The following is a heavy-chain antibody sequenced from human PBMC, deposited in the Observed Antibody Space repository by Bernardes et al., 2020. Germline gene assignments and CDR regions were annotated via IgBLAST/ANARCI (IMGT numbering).Heavy chain of an antibody. CDR2: IWYDGSNK. Sequence: GGSLRLSCAASGFTFSSYGMHWVRQAPGKGLEWVAVIWYDGSNKYYADSVKGRFTISRDNSKNTLYLQMNSLRAEDTAVYYCARGEWDCSSTSCFNWFDPWGQGTLVTVSS. J-gene: IGHJ5*02. CDR1: GFTFSSYG. V-gene: IGHV3-33*01. D-gene: IGHD2-2*01. CDR3: ARGEWDCSSTSCFNWFDP.